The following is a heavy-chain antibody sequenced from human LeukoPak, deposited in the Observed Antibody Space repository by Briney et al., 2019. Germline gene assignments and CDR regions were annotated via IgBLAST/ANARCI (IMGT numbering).Heavy chain of an antibody. J-gene: IGHJ4*02. CDR2: IYSSGST. Sequence: KTSETLSLTCAVYGGSFSGYYWGWIRQPPGKGLEWIGSIYSSGSTYYNASLQSRVTISIETSKNQISLRLNSVTAADTAMYYCAKSGGYGLIDYWGQGTLVTVSS. CDR3: AKSGGYGLIDY. CDR1: GGSFSGYY. D-gene: IGHD1-26*01. V-gene: IGHV4-34*01.